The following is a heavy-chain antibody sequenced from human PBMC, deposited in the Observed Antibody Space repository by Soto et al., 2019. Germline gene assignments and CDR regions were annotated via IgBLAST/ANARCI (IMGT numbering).Heavy chain of an antibody. CDR2: IYPGDSDT. CDR1: GYSFTNYW. V-gene: IGHV5-51*01. D-gene: IGHD3-22*01. Sequence: GQSLQISCKGSGYSFTNYWIGLVRQMQGKGLEWMGIIYPGDSDTRYSPSFQGQVTISADKSISTAYLQWSSLKASDTAMYYCARAYYDSSGYYDKHFDYWGQGTLVTVSS. J-gene: IGHJ4*02. CDR3: ARAYYDSSGYYDKHFDY.